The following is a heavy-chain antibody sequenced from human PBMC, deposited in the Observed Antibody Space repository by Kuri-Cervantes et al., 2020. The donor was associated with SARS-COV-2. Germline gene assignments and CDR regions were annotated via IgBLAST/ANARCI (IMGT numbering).Heavy chain of an antibody. CDR2: IIPIFGTA. D-gene: IGHD2-15*01. CDR3: ARPLICGEGEYCIGGSWGWFDP. V-gene: IGHV1-69*05. Sequence: SVKVSCKASGATFSTYGFSWVRQAPGQGLEWMGGIIPIFGTANHAQKFQGRVTITTDESTSTAYMELSSLRSEDTAVYYCARPLICGEGEYCIGGSWGWFDPWGQGTLVTVSS. J-gene: IGHJ5*02. CDR1: GATFSTYG.